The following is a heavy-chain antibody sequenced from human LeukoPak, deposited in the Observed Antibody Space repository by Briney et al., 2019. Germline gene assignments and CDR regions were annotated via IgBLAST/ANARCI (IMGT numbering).Heavy chain of an antibody. J-gene: IGHJ4*02. V-gene: IGHV4-59*08. CDR3: ARRLRRTHYFDY. D-gene: IGHD1/OR15-1a*01. Sequence: SETLSLTCTVSGGSISSYYWSWIRQPPGKGLEWIGYIYYNGNTNYNPSLKSRVTVSIDTSKNQFSLKLSSVTAADTAVYYCARRLRRTHYFDYWGQGTLVTVSS. CDR2: IYYNGNT. CDR1: GGSISSYY.